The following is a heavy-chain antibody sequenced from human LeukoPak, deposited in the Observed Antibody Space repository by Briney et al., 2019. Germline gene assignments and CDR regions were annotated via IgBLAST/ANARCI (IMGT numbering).Heavy chain of an antibody. V-gene: IGHV4-34*01. Sequence: SETLSLTCAVYGGSFSDYYWSWIRQPPGKGLEWIGEINHSGSANNNPSLKSRVTMSVDTSKSQFSLKLSSVTAADTAVYFCAGRGYCSGDTCPPGYWGQGTLVTVSS. D-gene: IGHD2-15*01. CDR2: INHSGSA. J-gene: IGHJ4*02. CDR1: GGSFSDYY. CDR3: AGRGYCSGDTCPPGY.